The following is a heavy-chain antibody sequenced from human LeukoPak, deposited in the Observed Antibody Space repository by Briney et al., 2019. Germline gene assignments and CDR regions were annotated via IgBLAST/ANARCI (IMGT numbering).Heavy chain of an antibody. D-gene: IGHD6-13*01. J-gene: IGHJ4*02. CDR3: ARGKFDSSSWYRTYDY. CDR1: GFTFSSYW. V-gene: IGHV3-7*01. Sequence: QPGGSLRLSCAASGFTFSSYWMSWVRQAPGKGLEWVANIKQDGSEKYYVDSVKGRFTISRENAKNSLYLQMNSLRAEDTAVYYCARGKFDSSSWYRTYDYWGQGTLVTVSS. CDR2: IKQDGSEK.